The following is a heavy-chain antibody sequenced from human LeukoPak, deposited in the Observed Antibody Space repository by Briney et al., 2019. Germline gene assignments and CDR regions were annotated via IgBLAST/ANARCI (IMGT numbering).Heavy chain of an antibody. J-gene: IGHJ1*01. CDR2: ISYDGSNK. Sequence: PGGSLRLSCAASVFTFRSYSMHWVRQAPCKGLEWLAVISYDGSNKYYADSVKGRFTISRDNSKNTLYLQMNSLRAEDTAVYYCARGYCGGDCYGDWGQGTLVTVSS. V-gene: IGHV3-30-3*01. CDR3: ARGYCGGDCYGD. D-gene: IGHD2-21*02. CDR1: VFTFRSYS.